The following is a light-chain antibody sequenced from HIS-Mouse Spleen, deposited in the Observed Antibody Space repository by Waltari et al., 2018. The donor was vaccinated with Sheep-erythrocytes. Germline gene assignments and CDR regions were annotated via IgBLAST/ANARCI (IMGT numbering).Light chain of an antibody. Sequence: DIQMTQSPSSLSASVGARVTLTCRASQSISSYLNWYQQKPGKAPKLLIYAASSLQSWVPSRFSGSGSGTDFTLTISSLQPEDFATYYCQQSYSTPQFTFGPGTKVDIK. J-gene: IGKJ3*01. CDR1: QSISSY. V-gene: IGKV1-39*01. CDR2: AAS. CDR3: QQSYSTPQFT.